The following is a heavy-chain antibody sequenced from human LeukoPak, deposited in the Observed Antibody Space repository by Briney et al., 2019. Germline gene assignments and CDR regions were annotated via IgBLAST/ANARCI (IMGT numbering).Heavy chain of an antibody. CDR1: GFTFSSYW. Sequence: GGSLRLSCAASGFTFSSYWMSWVRRAPGKGLECVANIKQDGSEKYYVDSVKGRFTISRDNAKNSLYLQMNSLRAEDTAVSYFARAGPFGESYFDYWGQGTLVTVSS. CDR2: IKQDGSEK. D-gene: IGHD3-10*01. CDR3: ARAGPFGESYFDY. V-gene: IGHV3-7*01. J-gene: IGHJ4*02.